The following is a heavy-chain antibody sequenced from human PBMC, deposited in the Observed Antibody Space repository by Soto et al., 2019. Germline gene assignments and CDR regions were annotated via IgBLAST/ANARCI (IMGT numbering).Heavy chain of an antibody. D-gene: IGHD6-6*01. CDR2: IYYSGST. CDR3: AREYSSSAPAPIDY. Sequence: ASETLSLTCTVSGGSISSGGYYWSWIRQHPGKGLEWIGYIYYSGSTYYNPSLKSRVTISVDTSKNQFSLKLSSVTAADTAVYYCAREYSSSAPAPIDYWGQGTLVTVSS. J-gene: IGHJ4*02. V-gene: IGHV4-31*03. CDR1: GGSISSGGYY.